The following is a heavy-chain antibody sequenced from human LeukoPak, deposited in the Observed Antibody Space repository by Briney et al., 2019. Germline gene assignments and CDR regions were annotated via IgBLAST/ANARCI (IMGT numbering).Heavy chain of an antibody. CDR2: ISWNSGSI. Sequence: GGSLRLSCAASGFTFDDYAMHWVRQAPGKGLEWVSGISWNSGSIGYADSVKGRFTIPRDNAKNSLYLQMNSLRAEDTALYYCAKGISSSWYYFDYWGQGTLVTVSS. CDR3: AKGISSSWYYFDY. CDR1: GFTFDDYA. D-gene: IGHD6-13*01. V-gene: IGHV3-9*01. J-gene: IGHJ4*02.